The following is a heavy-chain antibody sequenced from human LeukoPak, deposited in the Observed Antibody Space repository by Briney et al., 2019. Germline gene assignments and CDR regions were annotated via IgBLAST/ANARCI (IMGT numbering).Heavy chain of an antibody. Sequence: SETLSLTCAVYGGSFSGYYWSWIRQPPGKGLEWIGEINHSGSTNYNPSLKSRVTISVDTSKNQFSLKLSSVTAADTAVYYCARDITGTTLVDYWGQGTLVTVSS. CDR2: INHSGST. D-gene: IGHD1-7*01. CDR1: GGSFSGYY. J-gene: IGHJ4*02. V-gene: IGHV4-34*01. CDR3: ARDITGTTLVDY.